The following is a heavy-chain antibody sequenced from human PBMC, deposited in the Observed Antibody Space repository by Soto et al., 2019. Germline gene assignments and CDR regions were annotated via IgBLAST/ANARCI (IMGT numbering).Heavy chain of an antibody. Sequence: NPSETLSLTCTVSGGSISSSTYYWGWVRQPPGKGLEWITTIYYSGYPYYNPSLKSRVTISVDTSKNQFSLKLSSVTAADTAVYYCARLSSGSYDYWGQGTLVTVSS. CDR3: ARLSSGSYDY. J-gene: IGHJ4*02. CDR2: IYYSGYP. V-gene: IGHV4-39*01. CDR1: GGSISSSTYY. D-gene: IGHD1-26*01.